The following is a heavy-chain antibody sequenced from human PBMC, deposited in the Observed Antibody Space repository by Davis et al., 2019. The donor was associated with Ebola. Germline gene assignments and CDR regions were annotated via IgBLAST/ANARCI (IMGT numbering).Heavy chain of an antibody. D-gene: IGHD6-19*01. CDR1: GFAFSSYA. CDR3: ARAGIAVAGMEWFDP. J-gene: IGHJ5*02. V-gene: IGHV3-30-3*01. Sequence: GESLKISCAASGFAFSSYAMHWVRQAPGKGLEWVAVISYDGSNKYYADSVKGRFTISRDNSKNTLYLQMNSLRAEDTAVYYCARAGIAVAGMEWFDPWGQGTLVTVSS. CDR2: ISYDGSNK.